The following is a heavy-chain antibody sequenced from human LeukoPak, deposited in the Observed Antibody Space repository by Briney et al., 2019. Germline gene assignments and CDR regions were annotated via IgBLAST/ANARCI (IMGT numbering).Heavy chain of an antibody. V-gene: IGHV3-7*04. D-gene: IGHD6-13*01. Sequence: GGSLRLSSATSGFTFGSYWMGWVRQATGKGLEWVANIKHAGSEQYYVDSVKGRLIISRDNAKNSLYLKMNSLRAEDTAVYYCAREGISTTWSIHPVDYWGQGTLVTVSS. CDR2: IKHAGSEQ. J-gene: IGHJ4*02. CDR1: GFTFGSYW. CDR3: AREGISTTWSIHPVDY.